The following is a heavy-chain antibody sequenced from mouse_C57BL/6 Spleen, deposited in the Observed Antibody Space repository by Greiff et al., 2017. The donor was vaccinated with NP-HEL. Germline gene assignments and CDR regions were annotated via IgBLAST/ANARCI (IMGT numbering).Heavy chain of an antibody. J-gene: IGHJ4*01. V-gene: IGHV14-4*01. CDR2: IDPENGDT. D-gene: IGHD1-1*01. Sequence: VHVKQSGAELVRPGASVKLSCTASGFNIKDDYMHWVKQRPEQGLEWIGWIDPENGDTEYASKFQGKATITADTSSNTAYLQLSSLTSEDTAVYYCTTGYYGSRDWGQGTSVTVSS. CDR3: TTGYYGSRD. CDR1: GFNIKDDY.